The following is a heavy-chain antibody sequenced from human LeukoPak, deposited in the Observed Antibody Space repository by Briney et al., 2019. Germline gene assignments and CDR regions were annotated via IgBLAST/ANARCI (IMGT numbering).Heavy chain of an antibody. CDR1: GGSLSSYY. Sequence: SETLSLTCTVSGGSLSSYYWSWIGQPPGKGREGIGDIYYSGSTNYNPTLTGRGTISVDTCKNQFSLKLSSVTAADTAVYYCARGYYDFWSGYSYYYGMDVWGQGTTVTVSS. J-gene: IGHJ6*02. V-gene: IGHV4-59*01. CDR2: IYYSGST. CDR3: ARGYYDFWSGYSYYYGMDV. D-gene: IGHD3-3*01.